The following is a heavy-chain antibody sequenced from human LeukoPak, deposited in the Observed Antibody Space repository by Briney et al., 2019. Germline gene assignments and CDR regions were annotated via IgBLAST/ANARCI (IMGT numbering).Heavy chain of an antibody. CDR3: ARLKRGGGGRIAAAGNFDY. CDR2: IYPGDSDT. CDR1: GYTFTNYW. Sequence: GESLKISCKGSGYTFTNYWIGWVRQMPGKGLEWMGIIYPGDSDTRYRPSFQGQVTISADKSISTAYLQWSSLKASDTAMYYCARLKRGGGGRIAAAGNFDYWGQGTLVTVSS. V-gene: IGHV5-51*01. D-gene: IGHD6-13*01. J-gene: IGHJ4*02.